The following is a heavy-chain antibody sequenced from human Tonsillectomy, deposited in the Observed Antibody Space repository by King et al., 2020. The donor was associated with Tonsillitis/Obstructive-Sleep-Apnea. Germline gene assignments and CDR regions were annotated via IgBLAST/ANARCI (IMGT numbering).Heavy chain of an antibody. D-gene: IGHD4-23*01. V-gene: IGHV3-21*01. CDR3: ASGGAAVVSGVDY. J-gene: IGHJ4*02. Sequence: VQLVESGGGLVKTGGSLRLSCAASGFTFRSYSMNWVRHAPGRGLEWVSYISSRSSCLYYADSVKGRFTISRDTAKNSLYLQMDSLRAEATAVYYCASGGAAVVSGVDYWGQGALVTVSS. CDR2: ISSRSSCL. CDR1: GFTFRSYS.